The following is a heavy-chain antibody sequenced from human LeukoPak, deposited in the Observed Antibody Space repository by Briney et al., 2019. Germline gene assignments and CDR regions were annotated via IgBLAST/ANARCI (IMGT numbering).Heavy chain of an antibody. Sequence: SVKVSCKASGGTFISYAISWVRQAPGQGLEWMGEIIPIFGTANYAQKFQGRVTITADKSTSTAYMELSSLRSEDTAVYYCATGVRFLEWLFMDVWGKGTTVTVSS. D-gene: IGHD3-3*01. J-gene: IGHJ6*03. CDR2: IIPIFGTA. CDR1: GGTFISYA. V-gene: IGHV1-69*06. CDR3: ATGVRFLEWLFMDV.